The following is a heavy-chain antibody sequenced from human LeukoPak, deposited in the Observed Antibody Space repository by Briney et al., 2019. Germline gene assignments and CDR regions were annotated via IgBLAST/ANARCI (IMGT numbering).Heavy chain of an antibody. CDR1: GGSISSGSYY. CDR3: ARERWYYDDSSGCYDY. D-gene: IGHD3-22*01. V-gene: IGHV4-61*02. Sequence: PSETLSLTCTVSGGSISSGSYYWSWIRQPAGKGLEWIGRIYTSGSTNYNPSLKSRVTISVDTSKNQFSLKVSSVTAADTAVYYCARERWYYDDSSGCYDYWGQGTLVTVSS. CDR2: IYTSGST. J-gene: IGHJ4*02.